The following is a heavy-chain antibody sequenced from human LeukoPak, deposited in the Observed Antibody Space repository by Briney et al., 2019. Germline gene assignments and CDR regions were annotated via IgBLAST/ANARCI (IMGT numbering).Heavy chain of an antibody. V-gene: IGHV4-59*08. CDR2: IYYSGST. Sequence: SETLSLTCAVYGGSFSGYYWSWIRQPPGKGLEWIGYIYYSGSTNYNPSLKSRVTISVDTSKNQFSLKLSSVTAADTAVYYCASSAAADFYYFDYWGQGTLVTVSS. CDR1: GGSFSGYY. D-gene: IGHD6-13*01. J-gene: IGHJ4*02. CDR3: ASSAAADFYYFDY.